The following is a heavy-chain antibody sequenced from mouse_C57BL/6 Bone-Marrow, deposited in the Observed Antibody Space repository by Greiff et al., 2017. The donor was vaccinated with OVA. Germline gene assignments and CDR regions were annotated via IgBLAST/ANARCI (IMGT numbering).Heavy chain of an antibody. J-gene: IGHJ3*01. CDR1: GYTFTSYW. CDR2: IDPSDSYT. CDR3: ASAVFAY. Sequence: VQLQQPGAELVKPGASVKLSCKAPGYTFTSYWMQWVKQRPGQGLEWIGEIDPSDSYTNYNQKFKGKATLTVDTSSSTAYMQLSSLTSEDSAVYYCASAVFAYWGQGTLVTVSA. V-gene: IGHV1-50*01.